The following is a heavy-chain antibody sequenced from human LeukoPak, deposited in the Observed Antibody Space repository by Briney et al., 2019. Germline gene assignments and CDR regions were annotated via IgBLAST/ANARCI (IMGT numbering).Heavy chain of an antibody. CDR2: ISGSGGST. CDR1: GFTFSSYA. CDR3: AKDHQVSLWFGEHHFDY. J-gene: IGHJ4*02. Sequence: GGSLRLSCAASGFTFSSYAMSWVRQAPGKGLEWVSAISGSGGSTYYADSVKGRFTISRDNSKNTLYLQMNSLRAEDTAVYYCAKDHQVSLWFGEHHFDYWGQGTLVTVSS. V-gene: IGHV3-23*01. D-gene: IGHD3-10*01.